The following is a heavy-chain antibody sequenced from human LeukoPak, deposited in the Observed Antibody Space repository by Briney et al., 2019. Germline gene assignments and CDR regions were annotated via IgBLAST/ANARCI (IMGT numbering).Heavy chain of an antibody. D-gene: IGHD3-22*01. Sequence: SETLSLTCTVSGGFISSGGYYWSWIRQHPGKGLEWIGYIYYSGSTYYNPSLKSRVTISVDTSKNQLSLKLSSVTAADTAVYYCARGPYYYDSPYFDHWGQGTLVTVSS. CDR1: GGFISSGGYY. CDR3: ARGPYYYDSPYFDH. J-gene: IGHJ4*02. V-gene: IGHV4-31*03. CDR2: IYYSGST.